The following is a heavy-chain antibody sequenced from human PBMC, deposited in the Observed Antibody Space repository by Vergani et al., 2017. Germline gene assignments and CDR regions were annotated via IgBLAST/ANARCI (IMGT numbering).Heavy chain of an antibody. CDR3: ASSLWFGELSYYFDY. D-gene: IGHD3-10*01. Sequence: QVQLQESGPGLVKPSETLSLTCAVYGGSFSGYYWSWIRQPPGKGLEWIGEINHSGSTNYNPSLKSRVTISVDTSKNQFSLKLSSVTAADTAVYYCASSLWFGELSYYFDYWGQGTLVTASS. CDR1: GGSFSGYY. CDR2: INHSGST. V-gene: IGHV4-34*01. J-gene: IGHJ4*02.